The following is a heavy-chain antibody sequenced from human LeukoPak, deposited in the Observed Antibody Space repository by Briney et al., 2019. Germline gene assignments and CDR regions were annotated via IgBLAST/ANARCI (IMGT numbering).Heavy chain of an antibody. V-gene: IGHV3-30*02. Sequence: GESLKISCKGSGYSFTSYWIGWVRQAPGKGLEWVAFIRYDGSNKYYADSVKGRFTISRDNSKNTLYLQMNSLRAEDTAVYYCAKIGVVPAAIRGAGTRYNWFDPWGQGTLVTVSS. J-gene: IGHJ5*02. CDR1: GYSFTSYW. D-gene: IGHD2-2*02. CDR3: AKIGVVPAAIRGAGTRYNWFDP. CDR2: IRYDGSNK.